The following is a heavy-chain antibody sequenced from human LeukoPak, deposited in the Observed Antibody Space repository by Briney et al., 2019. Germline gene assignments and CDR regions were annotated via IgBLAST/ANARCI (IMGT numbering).Heavy chain of an antibody. V-gene: IGHV4-4*02. J-gene: IGHJ4*02. CDR1: GGSISSSNW. D-gene: IGHD4-17*01. Sequence: SETLSLTCAVSGGSISSSNWWSWVRQPPGKGLEWIGEIYHSGSTNYNPSLKSRVTISVDTSKNQFSLKLSSVTAADTAVYYCARHPIYGDYYFDYWGQGTLVTVSS. CDR3: ARHPIYGDYYFDY. CDR2: IYHSGST.